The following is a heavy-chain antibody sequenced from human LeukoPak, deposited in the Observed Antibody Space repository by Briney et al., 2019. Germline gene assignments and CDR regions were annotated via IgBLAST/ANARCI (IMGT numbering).Heavy chain of an antibody. CDR1: GFTFSSYS. CDR3: ARAYYDSLPNLFDY. D-gene: IGHD3-22*01. CDR2: ISSSSSYI. J-gene: IGHJ4*02. Sequence: PGGSLRLSCAASGFTFSSYSMNWVRQTPGKGLEWVSSISSSSSYIYYADSVKGRFTISRDNAKNSLYLQVNSLRAEDTAVYYCARAYYDSLPNLFDYWGRGTLVTVSS. V-gene: IGHV3-21*01.